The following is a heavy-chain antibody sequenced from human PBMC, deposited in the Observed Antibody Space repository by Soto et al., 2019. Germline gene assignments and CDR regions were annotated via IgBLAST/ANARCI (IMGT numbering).Heavy chain of an antibody. Sequence: YVVGCVRQNPGQGLEWMGGIIPIFGTANYAQKFQGRVTITADESTSTAYMELSSLRSEDTAVYYCARVLRIRESSYYFDFWGQGTLVIVFS. D-gene: IGHD3-3*01. V-gene: IGHV1-69*01. J-gene: IGHJ4*02. CDR2: IIPIFGTA. CDR1: YV. CDR3: ARVLRIRESSYYFDF.